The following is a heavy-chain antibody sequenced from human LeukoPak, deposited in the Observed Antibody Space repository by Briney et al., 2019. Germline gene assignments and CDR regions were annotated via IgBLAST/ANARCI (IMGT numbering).Heavy chain of an antibody. D-gene: IGHD2-2*03. CDR3: ARDASYGFGAY. J-gene: IGHJ4*02. V-gene: IGHV4-59*01. CDR2: IHYSGST. Sequence: KTSETLSLTCTVSGGSISSYYWSWIRQPPGKGLEWIGYIHYSGSTNYNPSLKSRVTISVDTSKNQFSLKLSSVTAADTAVYYCARDASYGFGAYWGQGTLVTVSS. CDR1: GGSISSYY.